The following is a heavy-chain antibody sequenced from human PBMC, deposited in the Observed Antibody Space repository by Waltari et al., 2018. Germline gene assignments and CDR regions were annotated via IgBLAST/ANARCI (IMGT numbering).Heavy chain of an antibody. CDR1: GGSFSGSY. V-gene: IGHV4-34*01. D-gene: IGHD4-17*01. CDR2: INHSGST. Sequence: QVQLQQLGAGLLRPSETLSLTCAVYGGSFSGSYWSWIRQPPGKGLGWLGEINHSGSTNYKPCLNSRVTISVDTSKSQFSLKLSSVTAADTAVYYWARHHKATVTTYRPVYYYGMDVWGQGTTVTVSS. J-gene: IGHJ6*02. CDR3: ARHHKATVTTYRPVYYYGMDV.